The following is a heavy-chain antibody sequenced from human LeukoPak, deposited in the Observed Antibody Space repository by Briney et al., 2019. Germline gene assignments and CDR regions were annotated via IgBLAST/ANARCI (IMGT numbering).Heavy chain of an antibody. CDR3: ARRYCSSTSCHYFDP. V-gene: IGHV4-39*01. CDR1: GGSISSSSYY. CDR2: IYYSGST. J-gene: IGHJ5*02. Sequence: SETLSLTCTVSGGSISSSSYYWGWIRQPPGKGLEWIGSIYYSGSTYYNPSLKSRVTISVDTSKNQFSLKLSSVTAADTAVYYCARRYCSSTSCHYFDPWGQGTLVTVSS. D-gene: IGHD2-2*01.